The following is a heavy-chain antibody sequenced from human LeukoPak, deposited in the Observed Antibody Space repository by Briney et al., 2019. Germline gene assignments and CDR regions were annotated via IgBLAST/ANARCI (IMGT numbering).Heavy chain of an antibody. CDR1: SGSISTSNYY. D-gene: IGHD5-12*01. CDR2: INHSGST. J-gene: IGHJ4*02. CDR3: ASRRWWLRQSFDY. Sequence: SETLSLTCTVSSGSISTSNYYWSWIRQPPGKGLEWIGEINHSGSTDYNPSLKSRVTISVDTSKNQFSLKLSSVTAADTAVYYCASRRWWLRQSFDYWGQGTLVTVSS. V-gene: IGHV4-39*07.